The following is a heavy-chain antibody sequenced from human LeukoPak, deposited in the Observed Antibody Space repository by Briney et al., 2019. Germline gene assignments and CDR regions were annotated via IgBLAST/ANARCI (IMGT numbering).Heavy chain of an antibody. CDR3: ARWSHDSSGYYWISS. CDR2: IRQDGIVK. Sequence: GGSLRLSCAASGFTFNSHWMTWVRQAPGKGLQWVASIRQDGIVKYYVDSVQGRFTISRDNAMSSLYLQMNSLRAEDTAVYYCARWSHDSSGYYWISSWGQGTLVTVSS. CDR1: GFTFNSHW. D-gene: IGHD3-22*01. J-gene: IGHJ5*02. V-gene: IGHV3-7*01.